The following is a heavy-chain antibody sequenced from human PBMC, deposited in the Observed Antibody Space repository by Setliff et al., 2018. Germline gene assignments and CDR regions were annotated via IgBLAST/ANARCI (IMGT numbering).Heavy chain of an antibody. CDR1: GDSMSGYY. V-gene: IGHV4-4*07. D-gene: IGHD3-3*01. Sequence: SETLSLTCSVSGDSMSGYYWSWIRQSPRKGLEWIGRVSASGSTTYNPSLKSRVTMSVDTSRNQISLNLTSVTAADTAMYYCARERTIFGILVISGWFDPWGQGTVVTVSS. J-gene: IGHJ5*02. CDR3: ARERTIFGILVISGWFDP. CDR2: VSASGST.